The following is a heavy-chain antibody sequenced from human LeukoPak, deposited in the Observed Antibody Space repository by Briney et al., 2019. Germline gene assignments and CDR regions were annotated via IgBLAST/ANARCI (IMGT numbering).Heavy chain of an antibody. CDR1: GFTFSSYA. CDR3: AKDKGGYSSSPSFDY. CDR2: TSGSGGST. J-gene: IGHJ4*02. D-gene: IGHD6-6*01. Sequence: PRGSLRLSCAASGFTFSSYAMSWVRQAPGKGLEWVSATSGSGGSTYYADSVKGRFTISRDNSKNTLYLQMNSLRAEDTAVYYCAKDKGGYSSSPSFDYWGRGTLVTVSS. V-gene: IGHV3-23*01.